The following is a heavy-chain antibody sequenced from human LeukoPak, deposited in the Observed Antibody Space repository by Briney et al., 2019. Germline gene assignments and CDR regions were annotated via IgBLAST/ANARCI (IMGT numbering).Heavy chain of an antibody. Sequence: GGSLRLSCAASGFTFSSYWMHWVRQAPGKGLVWVSRINSDGSSTSYADSVKGRFTISRDNAKNTLYLQMNSLRAEDTAVYYCARGWDVVVVAATAFDYWGQGTLVTVSS. V-gene: IGHV3-74*01. CDR2: INSDGSST. CDR3: ARGWDVVVVAATAFDY. CDR1: GFTFSSYW. D-gene: IGHD2-15*01. J-gene: IGHJ4*02.